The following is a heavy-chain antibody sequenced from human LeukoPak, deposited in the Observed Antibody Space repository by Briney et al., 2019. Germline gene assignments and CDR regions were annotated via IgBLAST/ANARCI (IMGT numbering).Heavy chain of an antibody. CDR3: AKDRERWGGYSYGLPFDY. J-gene: IGHJ4*02. Sequence: GGSLRLSCAASGFTFTSYDIHWVRQAPGKGLEWVAVISYDGSNKYYADSVKGRFTISRDNSKNTMYLQLNSLRVEGTAVYYCAKDRERWGGYSYGLPFDYWGQGILVTVSS. CDR1: GFTFTSYD. CDR2: ISYDGSNK. V-gene: IGHV3-30*18. D-gene: IGHD5-18*01.